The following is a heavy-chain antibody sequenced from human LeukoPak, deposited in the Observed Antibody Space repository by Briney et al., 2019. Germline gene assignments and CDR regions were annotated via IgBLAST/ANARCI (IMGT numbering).Heavy chain of an antibody. V-gene: IGHV3-33*01. Sequence: GGSLRLSCAASGFTFSSYGMHWVRQAPGKGLEWVAVIWYDGSNKYYADSVKGRFTISRHNSKNTLYQQMNSLRAEDTAVYYCARDSSGYFGDWGQGTLVTVSS. CDR3: ARDSSGYFGD. D-gene: IGHD3-22*01. CDR2: IWYDGSNK. J-gene: IGHJ4*02. CDR1: GFTFSSYG.